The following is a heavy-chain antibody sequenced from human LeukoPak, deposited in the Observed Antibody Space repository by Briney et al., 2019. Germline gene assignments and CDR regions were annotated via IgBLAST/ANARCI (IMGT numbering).Heavy chain of an antibody. CDR3: ARGPAASHRNWFDP. CDR1: GYTFTNYD. D-gene: IGHD2-15*01. Sequence: ASVKVSCKASGYTFTNYDVNWVRQATGQGLEWMGWMNPNSGYTGHAQKFQGRVTMTRNTSISTAYMELSSVRSEDTAVYYCARGPAASHRNWFDPWGQGTLVTVSS. CDR2: MNPNSGYT. V-gene: IGHV1-8*01. J-gene: IGHJ5*02.